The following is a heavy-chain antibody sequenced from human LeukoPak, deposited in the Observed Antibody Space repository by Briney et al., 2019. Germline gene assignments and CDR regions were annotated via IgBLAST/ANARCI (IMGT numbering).Heavy chain of an antibody. CDR1: GFTFSNYA. CDR3: AKDPHYYETGAFDI. J-gene: IGHJ3*02. Sequence: GGSLRLSCAVSGFTFSNYAMSWVRQAPGKGLGWVSGISASGGSTYYADSVKGRFTISRDNSKNTLYVQMNRLRAEDTAIYYCAKDPHYYETGAFDIRGQGTMVTVSS. CDR2: ISASGGST. D-gene: IGHD3-22*01. V-gene: IGHV3-23*01.